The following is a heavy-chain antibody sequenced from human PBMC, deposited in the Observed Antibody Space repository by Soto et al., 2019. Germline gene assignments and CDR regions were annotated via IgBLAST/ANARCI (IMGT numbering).Heavy chain of an antibody. CDR3: ARANSDTAMVSAFDI. CDR1: GGTFSSYA. V-gene: IGHV1-69*06. Sequence: SVKVSCKASGGTFSSYAISWVRQAPGQGLEWMGGIIPIFGTANYAQKFQGRVTITADKSTSTAYMELSSLRSEDTAVYYCARANSDTAMVSAFDIWGQGXMVTVSS. CDR2: IIPIFGTA. J-gene: IGHJ3*02. D-gene: IGHD5-18*01.